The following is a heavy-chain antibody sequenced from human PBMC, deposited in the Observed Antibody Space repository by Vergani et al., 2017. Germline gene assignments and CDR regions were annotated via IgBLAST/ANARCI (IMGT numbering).Heavy chain of an antibody. CDR2: INHSGST. CDR1: GGSFSGYY. Sequence: QVQLQQWGAGLLKPSETLSLTCAVHGGSFSGYYWSWIRQPPGKGLEWIGEINHSGSTNYNPSLKSRVTISVDTSKNQFSLKLSSVTAADTAVYYCATIYCSSTSCLFDYWGQGTLVTVSS. J-gene: IGHJ4*02. V-gene: IGHV4-34*01. D-gene: IGHD2-2*01. CDR3: ATIYCSSTSCLFDY.